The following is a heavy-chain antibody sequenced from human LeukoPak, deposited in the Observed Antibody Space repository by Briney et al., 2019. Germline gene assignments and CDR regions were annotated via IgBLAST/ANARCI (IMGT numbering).Heavy chain of an antibody. D-gene: IGHD6-19*01. CDR2: ISYDGSNK. CDR1: GXTFSSYG. V-gene: IGHV3-30*18. CDR3: AKVKRWLAHYFDY. J-gene: IGHJ4*02. Sequence: GGSLRLSCAASGXTFSSYGMHWVRQAPGKGLESVAVISYDGSNKYYADSVKGRFTISRDNSKNTLYLQMNSLRAEDTAVYYCAKVKRWLAHYFDYWGQGTLVTVSS.